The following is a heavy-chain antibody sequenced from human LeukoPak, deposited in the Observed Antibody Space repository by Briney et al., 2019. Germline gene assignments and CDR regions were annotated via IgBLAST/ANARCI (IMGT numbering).Heavy chain of an antibody. Sequence: ASVKVSCKASGYTFTNYYMHWVRQAPGQGLEWMVIINPSGGSTSYAQKFQGRVTMTSDTCTSTVYMELSSLRSEDTAVYYCARGTSGYSKTFDYWGQGTLVTVSS. J-gene: IGHJ4*02. V-gene: IGHV1-46*01. CDR3: ARGTSGYSKTFDY. CDR1: GYTFTNYY. CDR2: INPSGGST. D-gene: IGHD3-3*01.